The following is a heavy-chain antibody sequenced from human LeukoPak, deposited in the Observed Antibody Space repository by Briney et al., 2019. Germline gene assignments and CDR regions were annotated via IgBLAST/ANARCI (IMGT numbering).Heavy chain of an antibody. Sequence: GGSLRLSCAASGFTFSSYAMSWVRQAPGKGLEWVSAISGSGGSTYYADSVKGRFTISRDNSKNTLYLQMNSLRAEDTAVYYCAKNAHYYDSSGYYQTYYYYGMDVWGQGTTVTVSS. V-gene: IGHV3-23*01. J-gene: IGHJ6*02. D-gene: IGHD3-22*01. CDR1: GFTFSSYA. CDR3: AKNAHYYDSSGYYQTYYYYGMDV. CDR2: ISGSGGST.